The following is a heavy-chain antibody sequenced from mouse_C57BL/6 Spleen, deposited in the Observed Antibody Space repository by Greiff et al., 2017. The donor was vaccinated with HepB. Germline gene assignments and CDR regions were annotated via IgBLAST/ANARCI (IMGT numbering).Heavy chain of an antibody. J-gene: IGHJ4*01. CDR1: GYTFTDYY. D-gene: IGHD2-5*01. CDR2: INPYNGGT. V-gene: IGHV1-19*01. CDR3: ARWYYSNYDYAMDY. Sequence: VQLQQSGPVLVKPGASVKMSCKASGYTFTDYYMNWVKQSHGKSLEWIGVINPYNGGTSYNQKFKGKATLTVDKSSSTAYMELNSLTSEDSAVYYCARWYYSNYDYAMDYWGQGTSVTVSS.